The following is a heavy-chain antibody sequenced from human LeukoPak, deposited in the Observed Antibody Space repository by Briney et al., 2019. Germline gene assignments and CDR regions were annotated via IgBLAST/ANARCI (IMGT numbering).Heavy chain of an antibody. D-gene: IGHD6-19*01. J-gene: IGHJ4*02. CDR2: IIPVFVTA. CDR1: GNSFSSEV. V-gene: IGHV1-69*13. Sequence: SVKVSCKASGNSFSSEVINWVRQAPGQGLEWMGGIIPVFVTANYAQKFQGRVTITADESTTTAYMELSSLRSEDTAVYYCASIAVAGPSPTFDYWGQGTLVTVSS. CDR3: ASIAVAGPSPTFDY.